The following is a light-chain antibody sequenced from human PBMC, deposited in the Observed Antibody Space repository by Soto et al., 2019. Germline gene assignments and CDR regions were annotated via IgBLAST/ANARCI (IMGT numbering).Light chain of an antibody. V-gene: IGKV3-20*01. J-gene: IGKJ1*01. CDR1: QSVGTY. CDR3: QQYGSSGT. Sequence: EIVLTQSPATLSLPPGERATLSCRSSQSVGTYLAWYQQKPGQAPRLLIYDASTRAAGIAARFSGSGSGTDFTLTISRLEPEDFAVYYCQQYGSSGTFGQGTKVDIK. CDR2: DAS.